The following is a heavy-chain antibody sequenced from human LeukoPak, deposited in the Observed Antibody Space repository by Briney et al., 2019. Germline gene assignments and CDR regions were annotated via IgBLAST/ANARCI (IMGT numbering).Heavy chain of an antibody. J-gene: IGHJ4*02. CDR3: AKVALMGLARY. D-gene: IGHD2-8*01. CDR1: GFTFSSYA. Sequence: GGSLRLSCAASGFTFSSYAMSWVRQAPGMRLEWVSAISGSGCSTYYADSVKGRHTISRDNSKNTLYLQMNSLRAEDTAVYYCAKVALMGLARYWGQGPLVSVSS. CDR2: ISGSGCST. V-gene: IGHV3-23*01.